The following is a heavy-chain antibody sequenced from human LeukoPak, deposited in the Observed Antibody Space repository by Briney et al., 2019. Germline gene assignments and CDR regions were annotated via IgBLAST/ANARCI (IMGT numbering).Heavy chain of an antibody. V-gene: IGHV1-2*02. D-gene: IGHD3-16*01. Sequence: ASVKVSCKASGYTFTGYCMHWVRQAPGQGLEWMGWINPNSGGTNYAQKFQGRVTMTRDTSISTAYMELSRLRSDDTAVYYCARVNLGAAFGGAIDYWGQGTLVTVSS. CDR3: ARVNLGAAFGGAIDY. J-gene: IGHJ4*02. CDR1: GYTFTGYC. CDR2: INPNSGGT.